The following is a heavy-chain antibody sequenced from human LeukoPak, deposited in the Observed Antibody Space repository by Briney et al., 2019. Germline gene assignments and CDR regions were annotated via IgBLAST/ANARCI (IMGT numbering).Heavy chain of an antibody. CDR3: AKEIPTSGPDY. D-gene: IGHD3-3*01. Sequence: GGSLRLSCAASGFTFSSRGMHWVRQAPGKGLEWVAVIWNDGSKEYYADSVKGRFTISRDNSENTLHPQMNSLRAEDTAVYYCAKEIPTSGPDYWGQGTLVTVSS. CDR2: IWNDGSKE. J-gene: IGHJ4*02. CDR1: GFTFSSRG. V-gene: IGHV3-33*03.